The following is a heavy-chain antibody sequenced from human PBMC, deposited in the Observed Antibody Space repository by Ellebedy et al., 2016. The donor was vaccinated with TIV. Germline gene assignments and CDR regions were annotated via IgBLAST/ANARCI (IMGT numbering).Heavy chain of an antibody. CDR1: GFTFSNYG. CDR2: ISYDGSNK. D-gene: IGHD2-8*01. J-gene: IGHJ6*02. V-gene: IGHV3-30*18. CDR3: AKPNMVFAILYYYNGVDA. Sequence: PGGSLRLSCAASGFTFSNYGMHWVRQAPGKGLEWVAVISYDGSNKDYADSVKGRFTISKDNSKKTLYLQMNSLRVEDTAVYYCAKPNMVFAILYYYNGVDAWGQGTTVTVSS.